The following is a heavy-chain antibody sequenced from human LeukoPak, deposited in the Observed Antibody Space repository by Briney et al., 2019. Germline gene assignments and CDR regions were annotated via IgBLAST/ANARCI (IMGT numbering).Heavy chain of an antibody. V-gene: IGHV4-39*07. CDR3: ARGWRFAVGDSSGYHFDY. Sequence: TSETLSLTCNVSGVSMSSGNYYWGWIRQPPGKGLEWIGNIHYSGSTYYKSSLQSRVTISVDTSKNQFSLKLSSVTAADTAVYYCARGWRFAVGDSSGYHFDYWGQGTLVTVSS. D-gene: IGHD3-22*01. CDR2: IHYSGST. CDR1: GVSMSSGNYY. J-gene: IGHJ4*02.